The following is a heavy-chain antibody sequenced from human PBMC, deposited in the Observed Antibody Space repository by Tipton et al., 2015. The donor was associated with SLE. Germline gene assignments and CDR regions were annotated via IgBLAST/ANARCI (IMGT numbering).Heavy chain of an antibody. CDR3: ARGGLRRSWFDP. CDR1: GGSISSINYF. J-gene: IGHJ5*02. Sequence: TLSLTCTVSGGSISSINYFWGWIRQPPGKGLEWIGAIASRGNTYYNPSLKSRVTVSLDMSKSQFSLKLRSVTAADTAVYYCARGGLRRSWFDPWGQGTLVTVSS. D-gene: IGHD5/OR15-5a*01. CDR2: IASRGNT. V-gene: IGHV4-39*07.